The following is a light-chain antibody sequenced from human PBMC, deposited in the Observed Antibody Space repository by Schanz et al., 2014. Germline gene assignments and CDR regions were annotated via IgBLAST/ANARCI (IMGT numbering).Light chain of an antibody. CDR3: SSYAGSNNPVV. CDR1: SSDVGGYNF. Sequence: QSALTQPPSASGSPGQSVTISCTGTSSDVGGYNFVSWYQQHPGKVPKLMIYEVSKRPSGVPDRFSGSKSGNTASLTVSGLQAEDEADYYCSSYAGSNNPVVFGGGTKRPS. J-gene: IGLJ2*01. CDR2: EVS. V-gene: IGLV2-8*01.